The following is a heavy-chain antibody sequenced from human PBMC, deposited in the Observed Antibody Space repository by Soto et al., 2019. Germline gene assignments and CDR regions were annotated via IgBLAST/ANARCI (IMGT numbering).Heavy chain of an antibody. V-gene: IGHV4-34*01. J-gene: IGHJ6*01. D-gene: IGHD3-3*01. Sequence: PSETLSLTCAVYGGSFSGYYWSWIRQPPGKGLEWIGEINHSGSTNYNPSLKSRVTISVDTSKNQFSLKLSSVTAADTAVYYCARRIGSGSILHQVIQVKSYYYGMDVWGQGTTVS. CDR3: ARRIGSGSILHQVIQVKSYYYGMDV. CDR1: GGSFSGYY. CDR2: INHSGST.